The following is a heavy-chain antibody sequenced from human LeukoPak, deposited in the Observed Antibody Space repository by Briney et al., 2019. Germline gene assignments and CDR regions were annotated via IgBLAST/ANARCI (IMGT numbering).Heavy chain of an antibody. V-gene: IGHV3-30*18. CDR2: ISYDERDE. CDR1: GFTFSRSG. CDR3: AKDSKGSGTYYDRYFDY. J-gene: IGHJ4*02. D-gene: IGHD3-10*01. Sequence: GGSLRLSCAASGFTFSRSGIHWVRQAPGRGLEWVAVISYDERDEYYADSVKGRFTISRDNSKNTLYLQMNSLRAEDTAVYYCAKDSKGSGTYYDRYFDYWVQGTLVTVSS.